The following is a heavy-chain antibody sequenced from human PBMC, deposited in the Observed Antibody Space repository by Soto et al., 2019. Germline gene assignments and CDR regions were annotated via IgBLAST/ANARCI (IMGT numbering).Heavy chain of an antibody. J-gene: IGHJ6*02. D-gene: IGHD6-6*01. V-gene: IGHV5-51*01. CDR3: ARYGSSPYYYYYGMDV. CDR2: LYPGDSDT. Sequence: PGEPLKIYCKGAGYSSTSYWIGWVRQMPGKGLEWMGILYPGDSDTRYSPSFQGQVTISADKSISTAYLQWSSLKASDTAMYYCARYGSSPYYYYYGMDVWGQGTTVTVSS. CDR1: GYSSTSYW.